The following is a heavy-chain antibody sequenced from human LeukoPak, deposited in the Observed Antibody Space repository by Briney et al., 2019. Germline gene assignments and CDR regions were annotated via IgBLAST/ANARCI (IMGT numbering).Heavy chain of an antibody. D-gene: IGHD3-10*01. Sequence: PGGSLRLSCAPSGLTFRIYSMKWVRQAPGEGLEGLSSISSSSSHIYYADSVKGRFTISRDNAKNSLYLQMNSLRAEDTAVYYCARAYYSSGSHLSSHFDYWGQGTLVTVSS. CDR3: ARAYYSSGSHLSSHFDY. V-gene: IGHV3-21*01. CDR1: GLTFRIYS. CDR2: ISSSSSHI. J-gene: IGHJ4*02.